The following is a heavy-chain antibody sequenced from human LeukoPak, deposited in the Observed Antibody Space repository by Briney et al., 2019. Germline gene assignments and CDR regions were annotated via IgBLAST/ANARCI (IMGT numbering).Heavy chain of an antibody. J-gene: IGHJ6*02. V-gene: IGHV1-8*01. CDR1: GYTFTSYD. CDR3: ARQVSSFPYYYYGMDV. D-gene: IGHD6-6*01. CDR2: MNPNSGNT. Sequence: ASVKVSCKASGYTFTSYDINWVRQATGQGLEWMGWMNPNSGNTGYAQKFQGRVTMTRNTSISTAYMELSSLRSEDTAVYYCARQVSSFPYYYYGMDVWGQGTTVTVSS.